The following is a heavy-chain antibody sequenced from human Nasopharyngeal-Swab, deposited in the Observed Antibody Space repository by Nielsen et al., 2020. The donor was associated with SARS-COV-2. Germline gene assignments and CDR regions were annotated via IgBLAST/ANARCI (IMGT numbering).Heavy chain of an antibody. V-gene: IGHV3-21*01. D-gene: IGHD3-3*01. Sequence: GESLQISCTVSGFTFSRSWMTWVRQAPGKGLEWVSSISSSSSYIYYADSVKGRFTISRDNAKNSLYLQMNSLRAEDTAVYYCARDGLDYDFWSAYFMDVWGQGTTVTVSS. CDR2: ISSSSSYI. J-gene: IGHJ6*02. CDR3: ARDGLDYDFWSAYFMDV. CDR1: GFTFSRSW.